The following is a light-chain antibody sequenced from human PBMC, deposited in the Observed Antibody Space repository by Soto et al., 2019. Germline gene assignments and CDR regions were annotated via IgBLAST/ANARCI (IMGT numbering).Light chain of an antibody. CDR1: SSNIGSNT. CDR3: AAWDDRLDVYV. V-gene: IGLV1-44*01. Sequence: QSVLTQPPSASGTPGQIVAISCSGSSSNIGSNTVTSYQQLPGTAPKLLIYGTSQRSSGVPGRSSGSKSGASASLSISGLQSEDEADYYCAAWDDRLDVYVFGTGTKVTVL. J-gene: IGLJ1*01. CDR2: GTS.